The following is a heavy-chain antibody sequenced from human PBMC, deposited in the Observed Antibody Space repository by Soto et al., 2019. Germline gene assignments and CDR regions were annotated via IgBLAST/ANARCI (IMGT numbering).Heavy chain of an antibody. J-gene: IGHJ4*02. CDR3: ARVRGHSYGYVDY. CDR2: ISGRGSPI. Sequence: PGGSLRLSCAASGFTPFSYYSMNWVRQAPGKGLEWVSFISGRGSPIYYADSVRGRFTISRDNAKNSLSLEMNNLRVEDTAVYYCARVRGHSYGYVDYWGQGTRVTVSS. V-gene: IGHV3-48*04. D-gene: IGHD5-18*01. CDR1: GFTPFSYYS.